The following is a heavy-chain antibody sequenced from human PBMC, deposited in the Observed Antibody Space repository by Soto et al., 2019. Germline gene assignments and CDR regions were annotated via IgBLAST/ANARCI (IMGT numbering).Heavy chain of an antibody. Sequence: QVQLVQSGPEVKKPGASVKVSCKASGYTFINYAITWVRQAPGQGLEWMGWINTYNGNTNYAENLQGRVTMTTDTPTSTAYMELRSLRSDDTAVYYFAKSPRGEMATDLGQGTLVTVSS. CDR3: AKSPRGEMATD. V-gene: IGHV1-18*01. J-gene: IGHJ4*02. CDR2: INTYNGNT. D-gene: IGHD5-12*01. CDR1: GYTFINYA.